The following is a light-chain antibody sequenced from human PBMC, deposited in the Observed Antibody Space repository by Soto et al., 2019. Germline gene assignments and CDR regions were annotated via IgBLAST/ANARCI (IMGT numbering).Light chain of an antibody. CDR1: QSVSSY. CDR3: QQRSNWPRT. Sequence: VLTQSPAALSLYPGERATLSCRASQSVSSYLAWYQQKPGQAPRLLIYDASNRATGIPARFSGSGSGTDFTLTISSLEPEDFAVYYCQQRSNWPRTFGQRTNVDI. CDR2: DAS. V-gene: IGKV3-11*01. J-gene: IGKJ1*01.